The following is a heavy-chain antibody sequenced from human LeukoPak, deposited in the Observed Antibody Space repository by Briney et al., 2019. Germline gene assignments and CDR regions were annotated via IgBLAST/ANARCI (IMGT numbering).Heavy chain of an antibody. CDR2: ISSSGTTI. D-gene: IGHD6-13*01. J-gene: IGHJ4*02. Sequence: GGSLRLSCAASGFTFSSYEMNWVRQAPGKGLEWVSYISSSGTTIYYADSVKGRFTTSRDNAKNSLYLQMNSLRAEDTAVYYCAIGLFEEQQPYWGQGTLVTVSS. CDR1: GFTFSSYE. V-gene: IGHV3-48*03. CDR3: AIGLFEEQQPY.